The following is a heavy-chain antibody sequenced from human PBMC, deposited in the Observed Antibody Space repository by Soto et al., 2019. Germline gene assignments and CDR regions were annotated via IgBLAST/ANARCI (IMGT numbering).Heavy chain of an antibody. J-gene: IGHJ4*02. D-gene: IGHD2-21*02. CDR3: ARVPHSILTAHHYFDY. CDR2: IYHSGST. Sequence: PSETLSLTCTVSGGSISSGGYYWSWIRHHPGKGLEWIGYIYHSGSTYYNPSLKSRVTISADTSKNQFSLKLSSVTAADTAMYYCARVPHSILTAHHYFDYWGQGTLVTVSS. CDR1: GGSISSGGYY. V-gene: IGHV4-31*03.